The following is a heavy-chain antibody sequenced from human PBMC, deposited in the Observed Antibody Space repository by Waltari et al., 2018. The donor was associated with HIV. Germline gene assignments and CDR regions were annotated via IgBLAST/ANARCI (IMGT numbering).Heavy chain of an antibody. CDR1: GYTLTKYA. Sequence: QVQLVQSGSELRKPGASVKVSCKASGYTLTKYAMHWVRQAPGQGLEWVGWINTKTGNPTYAQGFTGRFVFSLDTSVSTTYLQISSLKAEDTAVYYCARGPGRSLDYWGQGTLVTVSS. J-gene: IGHJ4*02. CDR2: INTKTGNP. D-gene: IGHD3-10*01. CDR3: ARGPGRSLDY. V-gene: IGHV7-4-1*02.